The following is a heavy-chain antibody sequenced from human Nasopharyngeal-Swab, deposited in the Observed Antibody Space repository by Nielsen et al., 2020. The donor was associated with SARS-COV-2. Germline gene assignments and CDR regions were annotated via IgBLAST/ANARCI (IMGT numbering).Heavy chain of an antibody. CDR2: ISSSSSYI. Sequence: GESLKISCAASGFTFSSYSMNWVRQAPGKGLEWVSSISSSSSYIYYADSVKGRFTISRGNAKNSLYLQMNSLRAEDTAVYYCARLNRYCSSTSCSYYYYGMDVWGQGTTVTVSS. V-gene: IGHV3-21*01. D-gene: IGHD2-2*01. CDR1: GFTFSSYS. CDR3: ARLNRYCSSTSCSYYYYGMDV. J-gene: IGHJ6*02.